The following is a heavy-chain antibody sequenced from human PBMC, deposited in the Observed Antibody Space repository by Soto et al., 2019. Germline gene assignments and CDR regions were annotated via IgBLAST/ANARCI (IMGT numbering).Heavy chain of an antibody. V-gene: IGHV3-30*18. D-gene: IGHD1-26*01. CDR1: GFTFSSYG. Sequence: QTGGSLRLSCAASGFTFSSYGMHWVRQAPGKGLEWVAVISYDGSNKYYADSVRGRFTISRDNSKNTLYLQMNSLRAEDTAVYYCAKTSYSGSPYAYFDYWGQGTLVTVSS. CDR2: ISYDGSNK. J-gene: IGHJ4*02. CDR3: AKTSYSGSPYAYFDY.